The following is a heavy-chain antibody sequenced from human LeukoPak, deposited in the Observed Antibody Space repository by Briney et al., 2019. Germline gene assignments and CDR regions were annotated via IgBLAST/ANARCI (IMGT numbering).Heavy chain of an antibody. CDR2: INPNSGGT. D-gene: IGHD2-2*02. Sequence: ASVRVSSRPSGYTFTGYYMHWVRQTPGQGLEWRGWINPNSGGTNYAQKFQGRVTMTRDTSISTAYMELSRLRSDDTAVYYCARDIVVVPAAILGWFDPWGQGTLVTVSS. CDR3: ARDIVVVPAAILGWFDP. J-gene: IGHJ5*02. CDR1: GYTFTGYY. V-gene: IGHV1-2*02.